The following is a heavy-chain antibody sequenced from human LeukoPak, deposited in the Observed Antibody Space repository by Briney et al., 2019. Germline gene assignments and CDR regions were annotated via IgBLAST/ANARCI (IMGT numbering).Heavy chain of an antibody. V-gene: IGHV4-59*01. CDR1: GGSISSYY. CDR3: ARDPGRWMAGYSSSWCNWFDP. Sequence: PSETLSLTCTVSGGSISSYYWSWIRQPPGKGLEWIGYIYYSGSTNYNPSLKSRVTISVDTSKNQFSLKLSSVTAADTAVYYCARDPGRWMAGYSSSWCNWFDPWGQGTLVTVSS. D-gene: IGHD6-13*01. CDR2: IYYSGST. J-gene: IGHJ5*02.